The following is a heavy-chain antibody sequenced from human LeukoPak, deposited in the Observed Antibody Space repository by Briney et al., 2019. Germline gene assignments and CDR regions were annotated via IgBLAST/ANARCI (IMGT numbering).Heavy chain of an antibody. D-gene: IGHD2-2*01. V-gene: IGHV1-18*04. CDR1: GYTFTSYG. J-gene: IGHJ3*02. CDR2: ISAYNGNT. CDR3: ARDHSGYQLPEADDAFDI. Sequence: ASVNVSCKASGYTFTSYGISWVRQAPGQGLEWMGWISAYNGNTNYAQKPQGRVTMTTDTSTSTAYMELRSLRSDDTAVYYCARDHSGYQLPEADDAFDIWGQGTMVTVSS.